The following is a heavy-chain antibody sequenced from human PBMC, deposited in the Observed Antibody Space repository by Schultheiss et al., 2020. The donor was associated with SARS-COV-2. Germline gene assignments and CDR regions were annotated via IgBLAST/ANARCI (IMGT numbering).Heavy chain of an antibody. CDR2: ISYDGSNK. Sequence: GGSLRLSCAASGFTFSSYGMHWVRQAPGKGLEWVAVISYDGSNKYYADSVKGRFTISRDNSKNTLYLQMNSLRAEDTAVYYCAKDRAYTIFGVVTDAFDIWGQGTMVTVSS. V-gene: IGHV3-33*05. J-gene: IGHJ3*02. CDR3: AKDRAYTIFGVVTDAFDI. CDR1: GFTFSSYG. D-gene: IGHD3-3*01.